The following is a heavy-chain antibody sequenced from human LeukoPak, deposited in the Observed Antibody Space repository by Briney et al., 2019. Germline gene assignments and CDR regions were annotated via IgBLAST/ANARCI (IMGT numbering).Heavy chain of an antibody. CDR3: AVFPKPLGLLDIVATHAADHAFDI. J-gene: IGHJ3*02. CDR1: GFTFSSYA. CDR2: ISGSGGST. D-gene: IGHD5-12*01. V-gene: IGHV3-23*01. Sequence: GGSLRLSCAASGFTFSSYAMSWVRQAPGKGLEWVSAISGSGGSTYYADSVKGRFTISRDNSKNTLYLQMNSLRAEDTAVYYCAVFPKPLGLLDIVATHAADHAFDIWGQGTMVTVSS.